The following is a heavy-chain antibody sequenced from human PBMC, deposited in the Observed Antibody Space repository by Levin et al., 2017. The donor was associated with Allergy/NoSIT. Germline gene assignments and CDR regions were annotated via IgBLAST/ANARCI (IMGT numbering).Heavy chain of an antibody. J-gene: IGHJ4*02. V-gene: IGHV3-23*01. D-gene: IGHD7-27*01. CDR1: GFNFGTYG. CDR3: VSLMHLGR. Sequence: PGGSLRLSCAASGFNFGTYGMSWVRQAPGKGLEWVSSISNSGEVANYADSVKGRFTISRDNSKNTLFLQMSGLRDDDTADYYCVSLMHLGRWGQGTLVTVSS. CDR2: ISNSGEVA.